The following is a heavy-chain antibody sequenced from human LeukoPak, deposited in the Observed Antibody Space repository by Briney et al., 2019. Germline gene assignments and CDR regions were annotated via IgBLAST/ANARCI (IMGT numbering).Heavy chain of an antibody. Sequence: PGGSLRLSCAASGFTFSSYAMHWVRQAPGKGLEWVSVISNDGSIDYDTDSVKGRFIISRDDSKNRMSLQMNSLRVDDTALYYCARGPDPVVRGPRRAFDLWGQGTRVTVSS. CDR1: GFTFSSYA. CDR2: ISNDGSID. V-gene: IGHV3-30-3*01. CDR3: ARGPDPVVRGPRRAFDL. D-gene: IGHD3-10*01. J-gene: IGHJ3*01.